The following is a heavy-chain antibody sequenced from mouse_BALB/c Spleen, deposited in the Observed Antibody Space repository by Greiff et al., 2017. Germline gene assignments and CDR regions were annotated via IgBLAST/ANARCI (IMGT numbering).Heavy chain of an antibody. Sequence: EVQGVESGGGLVQPGGSMKLSCVASGFTFSNYWMNWVRQSPEKGLEWVAEIRLKSNNYATHYAESVKGRFTISRDDSKSSVYLQMNNLRAEDTGIYYCTRDGPYAMDYWGQGTSVTVSS. CDR1: GFTFSNYW. CDR3: TRDGPYAMDY. V-gene: IGHV6-6*02. CDR2: IRLKSNNYAT. D-gene: IGHD2-3*01. J-gene: IGHJ4*01.